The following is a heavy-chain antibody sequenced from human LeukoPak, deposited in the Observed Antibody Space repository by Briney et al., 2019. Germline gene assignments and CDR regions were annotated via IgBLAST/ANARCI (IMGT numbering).Heavy chain of an antibody. CDR3: ASYCSSTSCDLTDAFDI. V-gene: IGHV4-39*01. Sequence: SETLSLTCTVSGGSISSSSYYWGWIRQPPGKGLEWIGSIYYSGSTYYNPSLKSRVTISVDTSKNRFSLKLSSVTAADTAVYYCASYCSSTSCDLTDAFDIWGQGTMVTVSS. CDR1: GGSISSSSYY. J-gene: IGHJ3*02. CDR2: IYYSGST. D-gene: IGHD2-2*01.